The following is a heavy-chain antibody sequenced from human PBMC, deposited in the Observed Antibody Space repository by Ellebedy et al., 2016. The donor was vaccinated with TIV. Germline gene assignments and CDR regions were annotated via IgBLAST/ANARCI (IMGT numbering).Heavy chain of an antibody. CDR1: RFTFSDYY. D-gene: IGHD6-19*01. CDR2: ITSSGTYT. Sequence: GGSLRLXXAASRFTFSDYYMSWIRQAPGKGLEWVSYITSSGTYTLYVDSVKGRFTVSRDNAKNSLYLEMNSLRVEDTAVYYCARAVAGSPDSWGQGTLVTVSS. CDR3: ARAVAGSPDS. J-gene: IGHJ4*02. V-gene: IGHV3-11*03.